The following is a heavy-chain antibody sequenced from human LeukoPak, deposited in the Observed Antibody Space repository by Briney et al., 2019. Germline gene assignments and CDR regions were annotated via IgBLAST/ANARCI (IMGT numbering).Heavy chain of an antibody. J-gene: IGHJ2*01. Sequence: KPSETLSLTCTVSGGSISSYYWSWIRQPAGKGLEWIGRIYTSGSTNYNPSLKSRVTMSVDTSKNQFSLKLSSVTAADTAVYYCACFFSSTRRHTRYWYFDLWGRGTLVTVSS. CDR1: GGSISSYY. V-gene: IGHV4-4*07. CDR2: IYTSGST. CDR3: ACFFSSTRRHTRYWYFDL. D-gene: IGHD2-21*01.